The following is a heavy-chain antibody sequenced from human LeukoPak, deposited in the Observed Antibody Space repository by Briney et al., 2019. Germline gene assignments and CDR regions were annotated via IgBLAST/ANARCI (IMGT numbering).Heavy chain of an antibody. CDR3: ARGQRRLQDY. V-gene: IGHV4-61*01. CDR2: IYYSGST. J-gene: IGHJ4*02. CDR1: GGSVSSDSYF. Sequence: SSETLSLTCTVSGGSVSSDSYFWTWIRQPPGKGLEWIGYIYYSGSTNHNPSLKSRVTISLDTSKSQISLKLSSVTAADTAVYYCARGQRRLQDYWGQGTLVTVSS.